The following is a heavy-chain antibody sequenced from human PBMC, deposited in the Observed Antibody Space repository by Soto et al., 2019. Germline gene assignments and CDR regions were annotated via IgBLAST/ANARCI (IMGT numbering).Heavy chain of an antibody. CDR2: INHRGST. CDR3: AVRYWSSTDCSTLAS. Sequence: QVQLQQGGAGLLKPSETLSLTCVVSGGSFSGYYWNWIRQPPGKGLVWIGEINHRGSTTHFPSLQSRVTITVDTSKGQLALWLSSVAAADTAMSDCAVRYWSSTDCSTLASWGRGTLVTVSS. J-gene: IGHJ4*02. V-gene: IGHV4-34*01. CDR1: GGSFSGYY. D-gene: IGHD2-2*01.